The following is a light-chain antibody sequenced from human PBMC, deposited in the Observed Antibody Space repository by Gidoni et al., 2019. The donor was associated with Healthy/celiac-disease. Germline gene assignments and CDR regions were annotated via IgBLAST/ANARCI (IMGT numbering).Light chain of an antibody. CDR3: QQYYSTSYT. V-gene: IGKV4-1*01. CDR1: QSVLYSSHNKNY. J-gene: IGKJ2*01. CDR2: WAS. Sequence: DIVMTQSPDSLAVSLGERATINCKSSQSVLYSSHNKNYLAWYPQKPGQPPKLLIYWASTRESGVPDRFSGSGSVTDFTLTISSLQAEDVAVYYCQQYYSTSYTFXXXTKLEIK.